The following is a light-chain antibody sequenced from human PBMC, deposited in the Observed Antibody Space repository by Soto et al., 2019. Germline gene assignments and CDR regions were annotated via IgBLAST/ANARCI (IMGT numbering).Light chain of an antibody. V-gene: IGLV2-8*01. Sequence: QSVLTQPPSASGSPGQSVTISCTGTSSDVGGYNYVSWYQQHPGNAPQLMISEVSKRPSGVPDRFSGSKSGNTASLTVSGLQAEDEADYYCSSYTGSNSVVFGGGTKLTVL. CDR1: SSDVGGYNY. J-gene: IGLJ2*01. CDR3: SSYTGSNSVV. CDR2: EVS.